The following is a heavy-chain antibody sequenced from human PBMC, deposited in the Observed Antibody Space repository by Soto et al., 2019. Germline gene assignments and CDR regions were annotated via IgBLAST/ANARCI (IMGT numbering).Heavy chain of an antibody. Sequence: GGSLRLSCAASGFTFSSYGMHWVRQAPGKGLEWVAVISYDGSNKYYADSVKGRFTISRDNSKNTLYLQMNSLRAEDTAVYYCAKEEGSLTGYYYIYYYYGMDVWGQGTTVTVS. V-gene: IGHV3-30*18. D-gene: IGHD3-9*01. CDR1: GFTFSSYG. CDR2: ISYDGSNK. J-gene: IGHJ6*02. CDR3: AKEEGSLTGYYYIYYYYGMDV.